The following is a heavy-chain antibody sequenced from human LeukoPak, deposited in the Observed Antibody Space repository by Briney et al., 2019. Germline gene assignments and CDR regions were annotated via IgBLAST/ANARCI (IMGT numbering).Heavy chain of an antibody. V-gene: IGHV3-30*02. J-gene: IGHJ5*02. CDR1: GFTFSSYG. CDR2: IRYDGSNK. Sequence: PGGSLRLSCAASGFTFSSYGMHWVRQAPGKGLEWVAFIRYDGSNKYYADSVKGRFTISRDNSKNTLYLQMNSLRAEDTAVYYCATVASVYSSSWYSLDPRGQGTRVPAPS. CDR3: ATVASVYSSSWYSLDP. D-gene: IGHD6-13*01.